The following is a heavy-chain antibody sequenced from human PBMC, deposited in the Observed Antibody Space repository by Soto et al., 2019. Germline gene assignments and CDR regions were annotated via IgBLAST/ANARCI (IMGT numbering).Heavy chain of an antibody. CDR3: ARAHAPTLPFDF. CDR1: GGSIRNVY. J-gene: IGHJ4*02. D-gene: IGHD2-15*01. CDR2: TFHSENA. V-gene: IGHV4-59*01. Sequence: PSETLSLTCSVSGGSIRNVYWSWIRQSPGKGLEWIGFTFHSENAKYNPSLQSRASMSIDTSKNQFSLSLESVTAADTAVYFCARAHAPTLPFDFWGQGTLVTVSS.